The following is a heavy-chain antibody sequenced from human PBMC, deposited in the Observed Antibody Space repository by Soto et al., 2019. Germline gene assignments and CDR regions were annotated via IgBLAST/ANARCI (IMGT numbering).Heavy chain of an antibody. D-gene: IGHD3-3*01. J-gene: IGHJ4*01. CDR1: GFSLTTSGVG. Sequence: QITLNESGPTVVRPTETLTLTCRFSGFSLTTSGVGVGWIRQSPGKAPEWLELIYWDDDKRYSASLKSRLTITKDTSKNQVVLTVSDLDPTDTATYYCAHRVLRTVFGLVTTTAIYFDFWGHGTPVAVSS. CDR2: IYWDDDK. CDR3: AHRVLRTVFGLVTTTAIYFDF. V-gene: IGHV2-5*02.